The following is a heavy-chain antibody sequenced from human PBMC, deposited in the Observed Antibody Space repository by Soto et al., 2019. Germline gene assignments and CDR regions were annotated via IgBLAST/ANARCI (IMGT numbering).Heavy chain of an antibody. CDR2: IFYTGST. Sequence: QVHLQESGPGLVQPSQTLSLTCAVSGGFVTSVNNYWSWFGQPPGKGLEWLGYIFYTGSTYYNPSLRSRIPISIDTSKNQFSLKLTSVTAADTAVYYCARVPCSSFGVADPPVGWFDPWGQGTLVTVSS. CDR3: ARVPCSSFGVADPPVGWFDP. V-gene: IGHV4-30-4*01. D-gene: IGHD3-3*01. J-gene: IGHJ5*02. CDR1: GGFVTSVNNY.